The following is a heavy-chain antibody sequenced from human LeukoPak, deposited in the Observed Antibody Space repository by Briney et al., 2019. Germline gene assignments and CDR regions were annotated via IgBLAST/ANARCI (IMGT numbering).Heavy chain of an antibody. V-gene: IGHV1-8*02. CDR1: GYTFTSHD. Sequence: ASVKVSCKASGYTFTSHDINWVRQATGQGLEWMGWMNPNSGNTGYAQKFQGRVTMTRDTSISTAYMELSRLRSDDTAVYYCARDGSGYSSGWYKVDWFDPWGQGTLVTVSS. CDR2: MNPNSGNT. J-gene: IGHJ5*02. CDR3: ARDGSGYSSGWYKVDWFDP. D-gene: IGHD6-19*01.